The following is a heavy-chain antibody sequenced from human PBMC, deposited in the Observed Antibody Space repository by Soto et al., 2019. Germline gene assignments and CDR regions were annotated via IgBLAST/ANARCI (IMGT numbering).Heavy chain of an antibody. CDR1: GFTFRSYA. D-gene: IGHD3-9*01. V-gene: IGHV3-23*01. CDR3: AKGDILTGSKEGWDY. Sequence: EVQLLESGGGWVQPGGSLRLSCAASGFTFRSYAMSWVRQAPGRGLECVSSIDGSGAGAYYADSVKGRFTISRDNSKNTLDLQMNSLRAEDTAVYYCAKGDILTGSKEGWDYWGQGTLVTVSS. J-gene: IGHJ4*02. CDR2: IDGSGAGA.